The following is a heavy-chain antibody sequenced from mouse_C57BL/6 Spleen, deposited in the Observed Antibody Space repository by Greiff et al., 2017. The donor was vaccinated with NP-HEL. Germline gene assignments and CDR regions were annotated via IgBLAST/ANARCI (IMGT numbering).Heavy chain of an antibody. V-gene: IGHV5-17*01. CDR2: ISSGSSTI. CDR1: GFTFSDYG. J-gene: IGHJ4*01. CDR3: ARYGSSRMDY. Sequence: VHVKQSGGGLVKPGGSLKLSCAASGFTFSDYGMHWVRQAPEKGLEWVAYISSGSSTIYYADTVKGRFTISRDNAKNTLFLQMTSLRSEDTAMYYCARYGSSRMDYWGQGTSVTVSS. D-gene: IGHD1-1*01.